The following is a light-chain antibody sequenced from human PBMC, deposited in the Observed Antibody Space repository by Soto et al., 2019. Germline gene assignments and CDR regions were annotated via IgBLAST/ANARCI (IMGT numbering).Light chain of an antibody. V-gene: IGKV3-20*01. CDR3: QQYGSSPWT. CDR1: QSVSSSF. J-gene: IGKJ1*01. Sequence: IFMQSAGTRSVSPGERATLYCRASQSVSSSFVAWFQQKPGQAPRLLIFGTSSRATGIPDRFSGSGSETDFTLTINGLEPEDFAMYFCQQYGSSPWTCGQGTKV. CDR2: GTS.